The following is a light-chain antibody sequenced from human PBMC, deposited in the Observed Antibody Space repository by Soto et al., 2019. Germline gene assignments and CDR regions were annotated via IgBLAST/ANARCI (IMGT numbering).Light chain of an antibody. CDR1: SGHSSYA. J-gene: IGLJ2*01. V-gene: IGLV4-69*01. Sequence: QSVLTQSPSASASLGASVTLTCTLSSGHSSYAIAWHQKQPAKGPRYLMDLNNDGSHTKGDVIPDRFSGSSSGAERYLIISSLQSEDDVDYYFQTWGTGIQVFGGGTKLTVL. CDR2: LNNDGSH. CDR3: QTWGTGIQV.